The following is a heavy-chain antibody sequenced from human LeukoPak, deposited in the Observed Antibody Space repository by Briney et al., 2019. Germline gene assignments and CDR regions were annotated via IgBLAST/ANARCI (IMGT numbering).Heavy chain of an antibody. CDR2: IYYSGST. Sequence: PSQTLSLTCTVSGGSISSGDYYWSWIRQPPGKGLEWIGYIYYSGSTYYNPSLKSRVTISVGTSKNQFSLKLSSVTAADTAVYYCAREALVVVIAEGGWFDPWGQGTLVTVSS. V-gene: IGHV4-30-4*08. CDR3: AREALVVVIAEGGWFDP. CDR1: GGSISSGDYY. J-gene: IGHJ5*02. D-gene: IGHD2-21*01.